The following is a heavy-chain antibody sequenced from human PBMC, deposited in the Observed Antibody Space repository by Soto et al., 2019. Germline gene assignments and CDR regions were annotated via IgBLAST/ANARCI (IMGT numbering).Heavy chain of an antibody. D-gene: IGHD2-2*01. V-gene: IGHV1-69*13. CDR3: AREETRYCSSTSCYGVPNWFDP. CDR1: GGTFSSYA. CDR2: IIPIFGTA. Sequence: SVKVSCKASGGTFSSYAISWVRQAPGQGLEWMGGIIPIFGTANYAQKFQGRVTITADESTSTAYMELSSLRSEDTAVYYCAREETRYCSSTSCYGVPNWFDPWGQGTLVTVSS. J-gene: IGHJ5*02.